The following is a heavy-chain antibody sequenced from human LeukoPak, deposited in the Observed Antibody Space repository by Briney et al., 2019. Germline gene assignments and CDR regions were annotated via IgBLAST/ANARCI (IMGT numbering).Heavy chain of an antibody. CDR3: ARDYYDILTGYYTPFFYYYYMDV. Sequence: GGSLRLSCAASGFTFSSYWMSWVRQAPGKGLEWVANIKQDGSEKYYVDSVKGRFTISRDNAKNSLYLQMNSLRAEDTAVYYCARDYYDILTGYYTPFFYYYYMDVWGKGTTVTVSS. CDR1: GFTFSSYW. D-gene: IGHD3-9*01. V-gene: IGHV3-7*01. J-gene: IGHJ6*03. CDR2: IKQDGSEK.